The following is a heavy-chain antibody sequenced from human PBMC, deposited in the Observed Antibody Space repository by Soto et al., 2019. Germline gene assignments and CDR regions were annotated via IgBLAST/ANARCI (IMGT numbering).Heavy chain of an antibody. CDR2: ISYDGNNK. D-gene: IGHD2-21*02. CDR3: VRDKYGVTSAYGMDV. J-gene: IGHJ6*02. Sequence: QVQLVESGGGVVQPGRSLRLSCAASGFTFSSYAMHWVRQAPGKGLEWVAVISYDGNNKYYADSVKGRFTMSRDNSKNTLYLQMNTLRAEDTAAYYCVRDKYGVTSAYGMDVWGQGTTVTVSS. V-gene: IGHV3-30-3*01. CDR1: GFTFSSYA.